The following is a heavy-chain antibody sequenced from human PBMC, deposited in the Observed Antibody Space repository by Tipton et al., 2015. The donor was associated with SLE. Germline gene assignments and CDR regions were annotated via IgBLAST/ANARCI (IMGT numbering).Heavy chain of an antibody. J-gene: IGHJ4*02. CDR3: ARVGVVTPFDY. CDR2: IYYSGST. Sequence: TLSLTCTVSGGSVNSGSYYWSWIRQPPGKGLEWIGYIYYSGSTNYNPSLKSRVTISVDTSKNQFSLKLSSVTAADTAVYYCARVGVVTPFDYWGQGTLVTVSS. D-gene: IGHD4-23*01. V-gene: IGHV4-61*01. CDR1: GGSVNSGSYY.